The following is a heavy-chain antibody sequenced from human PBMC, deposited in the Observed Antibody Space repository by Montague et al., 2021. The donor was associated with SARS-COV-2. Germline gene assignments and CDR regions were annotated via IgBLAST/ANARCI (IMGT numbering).Heavy chain of an antibody. CDR1: GGSFSGYY. CDR3: ASLTLGYCSSTSCYSDWFDP. J-gene: IGHJ5*02. Sequence: SETLSLTCAVYGGSFSGYYWSWIRQHTGKGLEWCGEINHSGSTKYNPSLKSRVTISVDTSKNQFSLKLSSVTAADTAVYYCASLTLGYCSSTSCYSDWFDPWGQGTLVTVSS. V-gene: IGHV4-34*01. CDR2: INHSGST. D-gene: IGHD2-2*02.